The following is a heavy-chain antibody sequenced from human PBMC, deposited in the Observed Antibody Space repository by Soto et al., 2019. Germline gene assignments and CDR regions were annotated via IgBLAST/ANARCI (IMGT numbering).Heavy chain of an antibody. CDR2: IYPGDSDT. D-gene: IGHD1-26*01. CDR3: ARHSGAVKPDY. V-gene: IGHV5-51*01. J-gene: IGHJ4*02. Sequence: PGESLKISCQASGYIFSVYWIGWVRQLPGKGLEWMGFIYPGDSDTRYSPSFQGQVTLSADKSISTAYLQWTSLKASDTAMYYCARHSGAVKPDYWGRGTLVTVSS. CDR1: GYIFSVYW.